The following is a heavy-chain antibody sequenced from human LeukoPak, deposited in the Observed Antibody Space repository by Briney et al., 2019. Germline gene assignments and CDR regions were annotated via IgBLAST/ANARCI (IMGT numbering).Heavy chain of an antibody. CDR3: AKGPNYYDSSGYYS. Sequence: PGGSLRLSCAASGFTFSSYNMHWVRQAPGKGLEWVSYISSRSSTIYYADSVKGRFTISRDNSKNTLYLQMNSLRAEDTAVYYCAKGPNYYDSSGYYSWGQGTLVTVSS. V-gene: IGHV3-48*01. CDR1: GFTFSSYN. CDR2: ISSRSSTI. J-gene: IGHJ4*02. D-gene: IGHD3-22*01.